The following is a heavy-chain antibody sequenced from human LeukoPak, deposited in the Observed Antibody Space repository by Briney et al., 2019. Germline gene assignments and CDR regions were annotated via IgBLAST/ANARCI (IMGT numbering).Heavy chain of an antibody. CDR2: ISSTSAYI. V-gene: IGHV3-21*01. J-gene: IGHJ5*01. CDR1: GFALRSYT. D-gene: IGHD6-19*01. Sequence: PGGSLRLSCAASGFALRSYTVTWVRQAPGKGLEWVSSISSTSAYIYYAESVKGRFSISRDNVDNVVHLQMSSLTNEDTAVYYCARVAVAGPTGWFDSWGQGILVTVSS. CDR3: ARVAVAGPTGWFDS.